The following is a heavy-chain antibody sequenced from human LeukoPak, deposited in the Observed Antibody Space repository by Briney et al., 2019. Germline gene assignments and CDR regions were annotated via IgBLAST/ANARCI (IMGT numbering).Heavy chain of an antibody. V-gene: IGHV1-2*02. D-gene: IGHD1-26*01. J-gene: IGHJ4*02. CDR2: IDPNSGGR. CDR1: GYSFTGYY. CDR3: ARKGRSTLDY. Sequence: ASVKVSCKTSGYSFTGYYIYWVRQAPGHGFEWIGWIDPNSGGRNYSQNFQGRVNMARDTSVSTACLEMRGLRSDDTAIYFCARKGRSTLDYWGQGTLVTLSS.